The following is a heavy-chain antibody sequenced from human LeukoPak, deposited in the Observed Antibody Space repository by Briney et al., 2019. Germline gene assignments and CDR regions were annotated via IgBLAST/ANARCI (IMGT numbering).Heavy chain of an antibody. CDR1: GGSISSSSYH. CDR3: ARGGDYGNYGVDY. V-gene: IGHV4-39*01. D-gene: IGHD4-11*01. Sequence: SETLSLTCTVSGGSISSSSYHWGWIRQPPGKGLEWIGSIYYSGSTYYNPSLKSRVTISVDTSENQFSLKLSSVTAADTAVYFCARGGDYGNYGVDYWGQGTLVTVSS. J-gene: IGHJ4*02. CDR2: IYYSGST.